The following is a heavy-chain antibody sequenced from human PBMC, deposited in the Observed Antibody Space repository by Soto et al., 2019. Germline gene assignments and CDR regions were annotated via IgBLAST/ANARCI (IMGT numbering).Heavy chain of an antibody. J-gene: IGHJ4*02. D-gene: IGHD4-4*01. CDR1: GFTFTDFY. Sequence: EVQLVQSGGGLVQPGGSLRLSCVGSGFTFTDFYMNWVRQAPGKGLEWEANIRPDGTETNYVESVRGRFTTSRDNAKNSLFLQMNSLRADDTALYYCAGWGGQDYNYWGQGILVTVSS. V-gene: IGHV3-7*03. CDR3: AGWGGQDYNY. CDR2: IRPDGTET.